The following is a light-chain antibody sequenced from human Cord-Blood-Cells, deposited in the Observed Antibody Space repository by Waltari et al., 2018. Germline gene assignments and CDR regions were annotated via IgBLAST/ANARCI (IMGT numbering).Light chain of an antibody. J-gene: IGLJ3*02. CDR1: SSDVGSYNL. Sequence: QSALTQPASVSGSPGQSITISCTGTSSDVGSYNLVPWYQQHPGKAPKLMIYEVSKRPSGVSNRFSGSKSGNTASLTISGLQAEDEADYYCCSYAGSSTPRFGGGTKLTVL. CDR3: CSYAGSSTPR. CDR2: EVS. V-gene: IGLV2-23*02.